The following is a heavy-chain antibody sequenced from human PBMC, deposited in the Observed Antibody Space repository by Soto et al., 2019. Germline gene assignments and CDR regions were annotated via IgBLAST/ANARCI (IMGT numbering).Heavy chain of an antibody. Sequence: EVQLVESGGGLVQTGGSLRLSCAASRFTFSDYWMTWVRQTPGKGLEWVANIKKDVSEKYYVDSVKGRFTISRDNAKHSLYLQMNSLRADDTAVYYCASSRIDASGSALDIWGQGTLVTVSS. CDR3: ASSRIDASGSALDI. V-gene: IGHV3-7*01. J-gene: IGHJ3*02. D-gene: IGHD6-13*01. CDR2: IKKDVSEK. CDR1: RFTFSDYW.